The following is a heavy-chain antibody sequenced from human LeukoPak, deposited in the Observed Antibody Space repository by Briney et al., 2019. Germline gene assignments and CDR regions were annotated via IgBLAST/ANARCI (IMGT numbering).Heavy chain of an antibody. CDR1: GFTFSSYG. CDR2: IRYDGSNK. Sequence: GGSLRLSCAASGFTFSSYGMHWVRQAPGKGLEWVAFIRYDGSNKYYADSVKGRFTISRHNSKNTLYLQMNSLRAEDTAVYYCARDLGGERTAEFGGQGTLVTVSS. V-gene: IGHV3-30*02. D-gene: IGHD2-21*01. J-gene: IGHJ4*02. CDR3: ARDLGGERTAEF.